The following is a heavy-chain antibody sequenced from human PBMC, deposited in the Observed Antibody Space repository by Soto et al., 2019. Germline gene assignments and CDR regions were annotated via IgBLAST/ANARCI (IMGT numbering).Heavy chain of an antibody. Sequence: EASVKVSCKASGYTFTSYGISWVRQAPGQGLEWMGWISAYNGNTNYAQKLQGRVTMTTDTSTSTAYMELRSLRSDDTAVYYCARRRYYDSSGYQDYWGQGTLVTVSS. J-gene: IGHJ4*02. CDR2: ISAYNGNT. CDR3: ARRRYYDSSGYQDY. V-gene: IGHV1-18*04. D-gene: IGHD3-22*01. CDR1: GYTFTSYG.